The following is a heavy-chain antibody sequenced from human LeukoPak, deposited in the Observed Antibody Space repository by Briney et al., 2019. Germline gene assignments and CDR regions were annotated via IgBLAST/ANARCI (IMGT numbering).Heavy chain of an antibody. J-gene: IGHJ5*02. Sequence: SETLSLTCTVSGGSISSYYWSWIRQPPGKGLEWIADIHYSGSTNYNPSLKSRVTILVDTSKNQFSLKLSSVTAADTAVYYCVRDSSNWFDPWGQGTLVTVSS. D-gene: IGHD3/OR15-3a*01. V-gene: IGHV4-59*08. CDR2: IHYSGST. CDR3: VRDSSNWFDP. CDR1: GGSISSYY.